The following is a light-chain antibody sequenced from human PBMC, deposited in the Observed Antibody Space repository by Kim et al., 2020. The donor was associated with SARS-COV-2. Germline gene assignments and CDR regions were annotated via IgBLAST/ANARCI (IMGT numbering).Light chain of an antibody. CDR2: TNN. CDR1: NSNIGSNG. Sequence: QSVLTQPPSASGTPGQRVTVSCSGSNSNIGSNGVSWYQQLPGTAPKLLINTNNQRPSGVPDRFSGSKSGTSTSLAISGLQSEDEADYYCSAWDGSLNVYVFGTGTKVTVL. J-gene: IGLJ1*01. V-gene: IGLV1-44*01. CDR3: SAWDGSLNVYV.